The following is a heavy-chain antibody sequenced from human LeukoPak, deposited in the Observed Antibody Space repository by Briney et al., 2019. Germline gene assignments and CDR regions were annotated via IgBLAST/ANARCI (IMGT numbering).Heavy chain of an antibody. D-gene: IGHD1-1*01. CDR1: GYTFTSYA. V-gene: IGHV7-4-1*02. CDR3: ARDGGTTGDPAYYFDY. CDR2: INTNTGNP. Sequence: ASVKVSCKASGYTFTSYAMNWVRQAPGQGLEWMGWINTNTGNPTYAQGFTGRFVFSLDTSVSTAYLQISSLKAEDTAVYYCARDGGTTGDPAYYFDYWGQGTLVTVSS. J-gene: IGHJ4*02.